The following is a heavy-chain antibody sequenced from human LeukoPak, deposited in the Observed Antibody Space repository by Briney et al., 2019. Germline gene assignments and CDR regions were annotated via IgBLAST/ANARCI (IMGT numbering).Heavy chain of an antibody. CDR3: ARVKSGTYGVFDY. J-gene: IGHJ4*02. Sequence: SETLSLTCAVYGGSFSGYYWSWIRQPPGKGLEWIGEINHSGSTNYNPSLKSRVTISVDTSKNQFSLKLRSVTAADTAVYFCARVKSGTYGVFDYWGQGTLVTVSS. V-gene: IGHV4-34*01. D-gene: IGHD1-26*01. CDR2: INHSGST. CDR1: GGSFSGYY.